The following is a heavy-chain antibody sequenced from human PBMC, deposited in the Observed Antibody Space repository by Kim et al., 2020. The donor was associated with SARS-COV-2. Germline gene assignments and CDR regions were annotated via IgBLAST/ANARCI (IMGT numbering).Heavy chain of an antibody. J-gene: IGHJ6*02. Sequence: GGSLRLSCAASGFTFSSYAMSWVRQAPGKGLEWVSAISGSGGSTYYADSVKGRFTISRDNSKNTLYLQMNSLRAEDTAVYYCAKSQWVVRGVILDSFYYYYYGMDVWGQGTTVTVSS. V-gene: IGHV3-23*01. CDR2: ISGSGGST. D-gene: IGHD3-10*01. CDR1: GFTFSSYA. CDR3: AKSQWVVRGVILDSFYYYYYGMDV.